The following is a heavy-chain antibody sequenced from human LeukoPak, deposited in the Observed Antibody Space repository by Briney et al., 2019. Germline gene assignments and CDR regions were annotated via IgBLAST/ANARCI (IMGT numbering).Heavy chain of an antibody. J-gene: IGHJ3*02. CDR2: ISYDGSNK. D-gene: IGHD4-17*01. CDR3: ARDPDHGALDI. Sequence: PGGSLRLSCAASGFTFSSYAMHWVRQAPGKGLEWVAVISYDGSNKYYADSVKGRFTISRDNSKNTLYLQMNSLRAEDTAVYYCARDPDHGALDIWGQGTVVTVSS. CDR1: GFTFSSYA. V-gene: IGHV3-30*01.